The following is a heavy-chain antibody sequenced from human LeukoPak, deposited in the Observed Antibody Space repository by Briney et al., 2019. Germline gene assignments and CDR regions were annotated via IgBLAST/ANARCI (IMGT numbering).Heavy chain of an antibody. Sequence: GGSLRLSCAASGFTVSSNYMSWVRQAPGKGLERVSIIYSAGSTYYADSVRGRFTISRDSSKNTVCLQMNSLRAEDTAVYYCASGGTGARKYYSDPFHYWGQGTLVTVSS. D-gene: IGHD3-10*01. CDR3: ASGGTGARKYYSDPFHY. V-gene: IGHV3-53*01. CDR2: IYSAGST. J-gene: IGHJ4*02. CDR1: GFTVSSNY.